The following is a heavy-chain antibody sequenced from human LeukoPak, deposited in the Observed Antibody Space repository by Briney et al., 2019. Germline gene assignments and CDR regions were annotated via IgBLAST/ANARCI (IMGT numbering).Heavy chain of an antibody. V-gene: IGHV1-69*13. CDR2: IIPIFGTA. CDR1: GGTFSSYA. D-gene: IGHD1-26*01. Sequence: SVKVSCKASGGTFSSYAISWVRQAPGQGLEWMGGIIPIFGTANYAQKFQGRVTVTADESTSTAYMELSSLRSEDTAVYYCACERGSYFFYMDVWGKGTTVTVSS. J-gene: IGHJ6*03. CDR3: ACERGSYFFYMDV.